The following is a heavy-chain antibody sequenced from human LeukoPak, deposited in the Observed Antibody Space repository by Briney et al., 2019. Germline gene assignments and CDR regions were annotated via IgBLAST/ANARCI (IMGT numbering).Heavy chain of an antibody. J-gene: IGHJ6*04. CDR2: IKQDGSEK. Sequence: PGGSLRLSCAPSGFTFSSYWMSWVRQAPGKGLEWVANIKQDGSEKYYVDSVKGRFTISRDNAKNSLYLQVNSLRADDTAVYYCARKAYGLDVWGKGTTVTVSS. CDR1: GFTFSSYW. V-gene: IGHV3-7*03. CDR3: ARKAYGLDV.